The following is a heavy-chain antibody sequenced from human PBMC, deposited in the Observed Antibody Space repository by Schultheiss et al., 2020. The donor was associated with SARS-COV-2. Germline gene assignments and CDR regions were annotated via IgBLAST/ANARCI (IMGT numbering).Heavy chain of an antibody. CDR3: ARVLTTIFGVVITPDHYYGMDV. CDR1: GGTFSSYA. J-gene: IGHJ6*02. CDR2: IIPIFGTA. Sequence: SVKVSCKASGGTFSSYAISWVRQAPGQGLEWMGGIIPIFGTANYAQKFQGRVTITADESTSTAYMELSSLRSEDTAVYYCARVLTTIFGVVITPDHYYGMDVWGQWTTVTVSS. D-gene: IGHD3-3*01. V-gene: IGHV1-69*13.